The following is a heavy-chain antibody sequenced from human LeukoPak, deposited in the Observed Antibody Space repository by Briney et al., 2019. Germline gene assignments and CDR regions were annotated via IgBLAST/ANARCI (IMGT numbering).Heavy chain of an antibody. Sequence: SETLSLTCTVSGGSISSYYWSWIRQPPGKGLEWIGYIYYSGSTNYNPSLKSRVTISVETSKNEFSLKLRSVTAADTAVYYCARSDGYGLVGIWGQGTMVTVSS. D-gene: IGHD5-18*01. CDR2: IYYSGST. J-gene: IGHJ3*02. CDR1: GGSISSYY. CDR3: ARSDGYGLVGI. V-gene: IGHV4-59*12.